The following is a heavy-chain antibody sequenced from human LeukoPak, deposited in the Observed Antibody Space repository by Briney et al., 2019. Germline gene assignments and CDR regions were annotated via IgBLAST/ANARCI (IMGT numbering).Heavy chain of an antibody. CDR3: ARFPAKKAD. CDR2: IYHSGNT. Sequence: SETLSLTCTVSNGSISPYYWSWIPQPPGKGLEWIGYIYHSGNTNCNPSLSSRVTISVDTSKNQFSLELTSVTAADTAVYFCARFPAKKADWGQGTLVTVSS. D-gene: IGHD4/OR15-4a*01. J-gene: IGHJ4*02. CDR1: NGSISPYY. V-gene: IGHV4-59*01.